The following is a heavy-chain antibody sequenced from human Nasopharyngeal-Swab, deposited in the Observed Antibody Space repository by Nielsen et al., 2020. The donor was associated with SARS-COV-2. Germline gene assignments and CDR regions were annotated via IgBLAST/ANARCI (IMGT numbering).Heavy chain of an antibody. J-gene: IGHJ6*02. D-gene: IGHD3-3*01. CDR2: ISSSGSTI. Sequence: RQAPGNGLEWVSYISSSGSTIYYADSVKGRFTISRDNAKNSLYLQMNSLRAEDTAVYYCAREGRFLDYYYYYGMDVWGQGTTVTVSS. V-gene: IGHV3-11*04. CDR3: AREGRFLDYYYYYGMDV.